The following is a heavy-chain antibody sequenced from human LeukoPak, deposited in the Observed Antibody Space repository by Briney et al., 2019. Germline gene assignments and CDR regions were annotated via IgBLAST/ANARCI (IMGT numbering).Heavy chain of an antibody. Sequence: PGGSLRLSCAASEFTFSYYWMSWVRQAPGKGLEWVAYIKQDGSEKDYVDSVKGRFTISRDNAKSSLYLQMNSLRADDTAVYYCARGYSGNYLGQIDYWGQGTLVTVSS. V-gene: IGHV3-7*04. D-gene: IGHD1-26*01. CDR1: EFTFSYYW. J-gene: IGHJ4*02. CDR2: IKQDGSEK. CDR3: ARGYSGNYLGQIDY.